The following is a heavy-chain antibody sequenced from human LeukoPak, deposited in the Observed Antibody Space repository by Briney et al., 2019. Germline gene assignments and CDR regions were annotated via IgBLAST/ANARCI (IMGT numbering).Heavy chain of an antibody. CDR1: GYTFTSYY. V-gene: IGHV1-3*01. J-gene: IGHJ4*02. D-gene: IGHD2-2*01. CDR2: INAGNGNT. Sequence: ASVKVSCKASGYTFTSYYMHWVRQAPGQGLEWMGWINAGNGNTKYSQKFQGRVTITRDTSASTAYMELSSLRSEDTAVYYCARASSSRLTPPFDYWGQGTLVTVSS. CDR3: ARASSSRLTPPFDY.